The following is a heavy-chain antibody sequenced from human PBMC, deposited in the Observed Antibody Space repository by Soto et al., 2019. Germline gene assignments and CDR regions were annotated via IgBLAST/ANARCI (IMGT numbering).Heavy chain of an antibody. CDR1: GYTFTSYG. CDR2: ISAYNGNT. V-gene: IGHV1-18*04. CDR3: ARDRDKQLVLGWFDP. Sequence: GASVKVSCKASGYTFTSYGISWVRQAPGQGLEWMGWISAYNGNTNYAQKLQGRVTMTTDTSTSTAYMELRSLRSDDTAVYYCARDRDKQLVLGWFDPWGQGTLVTVYS. D-gene: IGHD6-13*01. J-gene: IGHJ5*02.